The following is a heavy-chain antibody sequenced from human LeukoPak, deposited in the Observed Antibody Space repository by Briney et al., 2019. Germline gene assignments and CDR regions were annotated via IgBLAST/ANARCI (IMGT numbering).Heavy chain of an antibody. Sequence: PGGSLRLSCAASGFTFSNYCMHWVRQVPGKGLVWVSRINTGGSSTTYADSVKGRFTISRDNAKNTLYLQMNSLRAEDTAVYYCARSNHAYDYWGQGTLVTVSS. V-gene: IGHV3-74*01. CDR3: ARSNHAYDY. J-gene: IGHJ4*02. D-gene: IGHD4-11*01. CDR1: GFTFSNYC. CDR2: INTGGSST.